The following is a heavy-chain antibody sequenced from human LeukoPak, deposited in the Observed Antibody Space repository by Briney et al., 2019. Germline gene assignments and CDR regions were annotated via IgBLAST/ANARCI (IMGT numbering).Heavy chain of an antibody. V-gene: IGHV4-38-2*02. Sequence: VKPSETLSLTCTVSGYSISSGYYWGWIRQPPGKGLEWIGYIYYSGSTNYNPSLKSRVTISVDTSKNQFSLKLSSVTAADTAVYYCARGGFWDWFDPWGQGTLVTVSS. CDR1: GYSISSGYY. J-gene: IGHJ5*02. CDR3: ARGGFWDWFDP. CDR2: IYYSGST. D-gene: IGHD3-16*01.